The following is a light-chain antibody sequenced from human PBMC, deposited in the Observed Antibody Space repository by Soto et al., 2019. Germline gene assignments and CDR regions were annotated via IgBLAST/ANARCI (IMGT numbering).Light chain of an antibody. CDR1: GGHSSYA. CDR2: LDSDGSH. Sequence: QPVLTQSPSASASLGASVKLTCTLSGGHSSYAIAWHQQQPGKGPRYLMKLDSDGSHNKGDGIPDRFSGSSSGAERYLTISSLQSDDEADYYCQTWGSGIPVVFGGGTKLTVL. V-gene: IGLV4-69*01. CDR3: QTWGSGIPVV. J-gene: IGLJ2*01.